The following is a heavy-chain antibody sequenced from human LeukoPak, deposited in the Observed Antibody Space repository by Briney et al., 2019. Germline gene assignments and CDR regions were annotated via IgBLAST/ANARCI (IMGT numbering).Heavy chain of an antibody. V-gene: IGHV4-61*09. CDR1: GGSISTGSYY. CDR2: IYTSGST. CDR3: ARVLGYYYYTDV. Sequence: PSETLSLTCTVSGGSISTGSYYWSWIRQPAGKGLEWIGHIYTSGSTYYNPSLKSRVTISVDTSKNQFSLKLSSVTAADTAVYYCARVLGYYYYTDVWGKGTTVTVSS. J-gene: IGHJ6*03.